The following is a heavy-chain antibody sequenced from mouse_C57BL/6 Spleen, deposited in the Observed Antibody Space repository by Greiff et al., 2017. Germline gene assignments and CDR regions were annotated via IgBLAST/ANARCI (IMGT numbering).Heavy chain of an antibody. D-gene: IGHD3-1*01. J-gene: IGHJ2*01. CDR3: TSFLGDFDY. V-gene: IGHV1-15*01. Sequence: QVQLQQSGAELVRPGASVTLSSKASGYTFTDYEMHWVKQTPVHGLEWIGAIDPETGGTAYNQKFKGKAILTADKSSSTAYMELRSLTSEDSAVYYCTSFLGDFDYWGQGTTLTVSS. CDR1: GYTFTDYE. CDR2: IDPETGGT.